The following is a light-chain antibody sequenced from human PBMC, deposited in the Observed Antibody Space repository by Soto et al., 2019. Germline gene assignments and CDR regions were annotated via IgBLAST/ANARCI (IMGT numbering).Light chain of an antibody. V-gene: IGKV1-39*01. J-gene: IGKJ2*02. Sequence: DIQMTQSPSSLSASVGDRVTITCRASQSISSYLNWYQQKPGKAPKLLIYAASSLQSGVPTGFSGSGSGTNFALTISILQPEDFATYSSPHSDSTPCTSGQWKKCEI. CDR3: PHSDSTPCT. CDR1: QSISSY. CDR2: AAS.